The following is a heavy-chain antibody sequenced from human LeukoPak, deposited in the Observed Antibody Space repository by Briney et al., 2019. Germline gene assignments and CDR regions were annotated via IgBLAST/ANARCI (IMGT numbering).Heavy chain of an antibody. CDR2: IYTSGST. J-gene: IGHJ6*04. V-gene: IGHV4-61*02. CDR3: ARVQGDFWSGYSDV. D-gene: IGHD3-3*01. Sequence: SQTLSLTGTVSGGSISSGSYYWSWIRQPAGKGLEWIGRIYTSGSTNYNPSLKSRVTISVDTSKNQFSLKLSYVTAADTAVYYCARVQGDFWSGYSDVWGKGTTVTVSS. CDR1: GGSISSGSYY.